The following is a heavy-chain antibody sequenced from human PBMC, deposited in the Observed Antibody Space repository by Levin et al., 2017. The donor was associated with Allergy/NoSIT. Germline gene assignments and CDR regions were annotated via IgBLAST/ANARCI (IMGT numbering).Heavy chain of an antibody. CDR1: GTPFSSYF. V-gene: IGHV4-34*01. CDR3: VRGSFRSWLQFEY. Sequence: PSETLSLTCAVSGTPFSSYFWTWIRQSPGKGLEWIGEINYGPDTNYNPSLKSRVTISVELSKSQFSLNLTSVTAADSAVYYCVRGSFRSWLQFEYWGPGTLVTVSS. CDR2: INYGPDT. D-gene: IGHD5-24*01. J-gene: IGHJ4*02.